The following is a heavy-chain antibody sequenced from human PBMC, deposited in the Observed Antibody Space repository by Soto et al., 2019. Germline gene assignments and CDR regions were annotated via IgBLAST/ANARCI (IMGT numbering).Heavy chain of an antibody. CDR3: TRGAWDCGSASCLINR. J-gene: IGHJ5*02. D-gene: IGHD2-2*01. Sequence: PGGSLRLSCEASGFIFSNFWMHWIRQVPGRGLVWVSGVNTDGSTTAYADSVKGRFTISRDNARKKVFLEMNSLRAEETAIYYCTRGAWDCGSASCLINRWGQGTLVTVSS. V-gene: IGHV3-74*01. CDR2: VNTDGSTT. CDR1: GFIFSNFW.